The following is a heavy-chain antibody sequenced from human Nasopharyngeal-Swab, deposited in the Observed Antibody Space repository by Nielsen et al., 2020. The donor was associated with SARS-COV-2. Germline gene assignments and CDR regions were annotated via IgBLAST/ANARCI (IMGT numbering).Heavy chain of an antibody. D-gene: IGHD3-10*01. CDR3: ARDRFTMVRGAFDP. CDR2: ISSSSSYI. Sequence: GESLKISCAASGFTFSSYSMNWVRQAPGKGLEWVSSISSSSSYIYYADSVKGRFTISRDNAKNSLHLQMNSLRAEDTAVYYCARDRFTMVRGAFDPWGQGTLVTVSS. J-gene: IGHJ5*02. CDR1: GFTFSSYS. V-gene: IGHV3-21*01.